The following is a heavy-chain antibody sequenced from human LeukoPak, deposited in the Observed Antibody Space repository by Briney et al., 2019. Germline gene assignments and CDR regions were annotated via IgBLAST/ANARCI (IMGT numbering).Heavy chain of an antibody. J-gene: IGHJ5*02. D-gene: IGHD5-18*01. CDR3: AKDQRGFSYGYSYLFDP. CDR1: GFTISRYD. CDR2: ISYDGTYK. Sequence: GGSLRLSCAASGFTISRYDMHWVRQAPGKGLAWVAFISYDGTYKFHADSVKGRFTISRDNSNNTLYLQMNGLRPDDTAVYYCAKDQRGFSYGYSYLFDPRGQGTLVTVSS. V-gene: IGHV3-30*02.